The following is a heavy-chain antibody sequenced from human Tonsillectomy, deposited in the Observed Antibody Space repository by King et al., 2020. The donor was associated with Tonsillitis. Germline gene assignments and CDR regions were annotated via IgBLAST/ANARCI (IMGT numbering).Heavy chain of an antibody. J-gene: IGHJ4*02. Sequence: QLVQSGAEVKKPGSSVRVSCKASEGTFSKYTMNWVRQAPGQGLEWMGRIIPMTGAADYSQKFQGRLFITADKSTSTAFMDLSRLTSDDTAMYFCARGVGGDLGPFDYWGQGNLVTVSS. D-gene: IGHD3-16*01. V-gene: IGHV1-69*06. CDR3: ARGVGGDLGPFDY. CDR1: EGTFSKYT. CDR2: IIPMTGAA.